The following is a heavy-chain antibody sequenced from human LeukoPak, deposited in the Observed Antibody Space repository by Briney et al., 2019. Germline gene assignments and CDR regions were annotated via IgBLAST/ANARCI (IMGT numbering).Heavy chain of an antibody. CDR2: ISGSGGST. CDR3: AKDQNTYSGSYFEFDY. V-gene: IGHV3-23*01. Sequence: PGGSLRLSCAASGFTFSSYAMSWVRQAPGKGLEWVSAISGSGGSTYYADSVKGRFTISRDNSKNTLYLQMNSLRAKDTAVYYCAKDQNTYSGSYFEFDYWGQGTLVTVSS. J-gene: IGHJ4*02. D-gene: IGHD1-26*01. CDR1: GFTFSSYA.